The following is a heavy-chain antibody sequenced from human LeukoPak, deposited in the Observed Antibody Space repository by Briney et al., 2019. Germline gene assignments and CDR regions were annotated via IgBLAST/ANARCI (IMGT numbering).Heavy chain of an antibody. V-gene: IGHV4-30-2*01. CDR1: GGSISSGGYP. CDR2: IYHSGST. D-gene: IGHD2-8*01. Sequence: SETLSLTCAVSGGSISSGGYPWSWIRQPPGKGLEWIGYIYHSGSTYYNPCLKSRVTITVDRSKNQFSLKLSSVTAADTAVYYCARASRVSNWFDPWGQGTLVTVSS. CDR3: ARASRVSNWFDP. J-gene: IGHJ5*02.